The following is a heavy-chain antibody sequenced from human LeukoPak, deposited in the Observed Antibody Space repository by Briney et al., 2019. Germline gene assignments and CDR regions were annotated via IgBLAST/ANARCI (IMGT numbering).Heavy chain of an antibody. CDR2: IYYSGST. J-gene: IGHJ3*02. V-gene: IGHV4-39*01. CDR3: ARSELSCSGGSCPTRYAFDI. Sequence: PSETLSLTCTVSGGSISSSSYYWGWIRQPPGTGLEWIGSIYYSGSTYYNPSLKSRVTISVDTSKNQFSLKLSSVTAADTALYYCARSELSCSGGSCPTRYAFDIWGQGTVVTASS. D-gene: IGHD2-15*01. CDR1: GGSISSSSYY.